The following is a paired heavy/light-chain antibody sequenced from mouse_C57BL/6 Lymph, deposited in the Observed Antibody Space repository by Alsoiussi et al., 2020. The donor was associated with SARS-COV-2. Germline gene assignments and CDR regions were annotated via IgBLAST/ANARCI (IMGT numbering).Light chain of an antibody. J-gene: IGKJ2*01. CDR2: GAT. CDR3: QNVLSTPYT. CDR1: ENIYGA. Sequence: DIQMTQSPASLSASVGETVTITCGASENIYGALNWYQRKQGKSPQLLIYGATNLADGMSSRFSGSGSGRQYSLKISSLHPDDVATYYCQNVLSTPYTFGGGTKLEIK. V-gene: IGKV12-89*01.
Heavy chain of an antibody. Sequence: QAYLQQSGAELVRPGASVKMSCKASGYTFTSYNMHWVKQTPRQGLEWIGAIYPGNGDTSYNQKFKGKATLTVDKSSSTAYMQLSSLTSEDSAVYFCARYGYGDYWGQGTTLTVSS. J-gene: IGHJ2*01. D-gene: IGHD2-2*01. CDR3: ARYGYGDY. CDR2: IYPGNGDT. V-gene: IGHV1-12*01. CDR1: GYTFTSYN.